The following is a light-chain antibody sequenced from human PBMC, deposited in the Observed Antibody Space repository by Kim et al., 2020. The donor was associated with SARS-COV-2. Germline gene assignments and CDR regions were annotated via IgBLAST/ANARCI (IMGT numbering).Light chain of an antibody. J-gene: IGKJ1*01. CDR3: QQYRDSPT. CDR1: QSVSSSY. Sequence: LSPGESATPSCRASQSVSSSYLAWYQQKVGQPPRLLIYGASSRATGIPDRFSGSGSGTDYTLIINRLEPEDFAVYYCQQYRDSPTFGQGTKVDIK. CDR2: GAS. V-gene: IGKV3-20*01.